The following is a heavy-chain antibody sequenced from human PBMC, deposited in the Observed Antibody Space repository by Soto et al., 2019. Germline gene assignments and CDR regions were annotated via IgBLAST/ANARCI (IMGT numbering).Heavy chain of an antibody. CDR1: GFILRNYW. CDR3: ARYRSLDP. V-gene: IGHV3-7*03. J-gene: IGHJ5*02. CDR2: IKEDGSEK. D-gene: IGHD3-16*02. Sequence: GGSLRLSXADSGFILRNYWMSWVRQAPGMGLQWVASIKEDGSEKYYVDPVKGRFTISRENAKNSLYLQMNSLRPEDTAVYYCARYRSLDPWGQGILVTVSS.